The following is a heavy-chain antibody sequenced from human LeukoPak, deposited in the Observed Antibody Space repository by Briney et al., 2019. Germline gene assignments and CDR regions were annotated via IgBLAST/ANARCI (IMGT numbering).Heavy chain of an antibody. D-gene: IGHD1-26*01. V-gene: IGHV4-30-2*01. CDR3: TRNGSIRGYYYGMDV. Sequence: SETLSLTCAVSGGSISSGGYSWSWIRQPPGKGLEWIGYIYHSGSTYYNPSLKSRVTISVDRSKNQFSLKLSSVTAADTAVYYCTRNGSIRGYYYGMDVWGQGTTVTVSS. J-gene: IGHJ6*02. CDR1: GGSISSGGYS. CDR2: IYHSGST.